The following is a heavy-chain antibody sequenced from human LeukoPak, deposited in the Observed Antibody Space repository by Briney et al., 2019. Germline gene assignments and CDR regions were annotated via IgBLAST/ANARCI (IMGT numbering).Heavy chain of an antibody. D-gene: IGHD1-26*01. CDR3: ARDGNSGSYSLFDY. CDR2: IYSGDST. Sequence: GGSLRLSCAASGFTVSSNYMSWVRQAPGKGLEWVSVIYSGDSTYYADSVKGRFTISRDNSKNTLYLQMNSLRAEDTAVYYRARDGNSGSYSLFDYWGQGTLVTVSS. J-gene: IGHJ4*02. CDR1: GFTVSSNY. V-gene: IGHV3-53*01.